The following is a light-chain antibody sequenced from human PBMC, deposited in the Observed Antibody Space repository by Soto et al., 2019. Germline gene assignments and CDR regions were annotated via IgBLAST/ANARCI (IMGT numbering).Light chain of an antibody. CDR1: SSDVGGYNY. CDR3: CSYAGSYRYV. CDR2: DVS. J-gene: IGLJ1*01. V-gene: IGLV2-11*01. Sequence: QSALTQARSGSGSPGQSVTISCTGTSSDVGGYNYVSWYQQHSGKAPKFMIYDVSKRPSGVPDRFSGSKSGNTASLTISGLQAEDEADYYCCSYAGSYRYVFGTGTKLTVL.